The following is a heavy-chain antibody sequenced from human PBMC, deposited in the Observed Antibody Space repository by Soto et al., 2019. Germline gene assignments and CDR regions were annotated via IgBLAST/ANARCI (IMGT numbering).Heavy chain of an antibody. CDR1: GGSISSYY. CDR2: IYYSGST. D-gene: IGHD2-8*01. V-gene: IGHV4-59*01. J-gene: IGHJ4*02. CDR3: AREPWVSNGNYFDY. Sequence: SETLSLTCTVSGGSISSYYWSWIRQPPGKGLEWIGYIYYSGSTNYNPSLKSRVTISVDTPKNQFSLKLSSVTAADTAVYYCAREPWVSNGNYFDYWGQGTLVTVSS.